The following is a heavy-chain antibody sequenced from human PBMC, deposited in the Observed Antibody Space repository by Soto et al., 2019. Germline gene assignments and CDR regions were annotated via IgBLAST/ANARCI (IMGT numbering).Heavy chain of an antibody. Sequence: SETLSLTCSVSGGSINSSSYFWGWVRQPPGKGLEWIGSIYYSGSTYYNPSLRSRVTISVDTSKNQFSLKLSSVTAADTAVYYCARPSLADYYGSGSYYTAPFDYWGQGTLVTVSS. CDR3: ARPSLADYYGSGSYYTAPFDY. CDR1: GGSINSSSYF. CDR2: IYYSGST. D-gene: IGHD3-10*01. V-gene: IGHV4-39*01. J-gene: IGHJ4*02.